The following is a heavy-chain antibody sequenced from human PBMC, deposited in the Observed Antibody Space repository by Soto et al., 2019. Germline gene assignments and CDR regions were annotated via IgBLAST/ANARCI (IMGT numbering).Heavy chain of an antibody. CDR2: IYYSGST. CDR3: AREGIVVVPAAIVYYYYGMDV. D-gene: IGHD2-2*01. V-gene: IGHV4-30-4*01. Sequence: PSETLSLTCTVSGGSISSGDYYWSWIRQPPGKGLEWIGYIYYSGSTYYNPSLKSRVTISVDTSKNQFSLKLNSVTPEDTAVYNCAREGIVVVPAAIVYYYYGMDVWGQGTTVTVSS. CDR1: GGSISSGDYY. J-gene: IGHJ6*02.